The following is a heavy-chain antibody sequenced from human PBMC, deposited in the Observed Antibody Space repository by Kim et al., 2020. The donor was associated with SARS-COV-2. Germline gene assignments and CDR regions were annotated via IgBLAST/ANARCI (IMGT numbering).Heavy chain of an antibody. D-gene: IGHD4-4*01. CDR3: ARGPNYSPFDY. J-gene: IGHJ4*02. V-gene: IGHV3-21*01. Sequence: IYYADSWRGRFTISRDNDKNSLYLQRNRLRAEDTAVYYCARGPNYSPFDYWGQGTLVTVSS. CDR2: I.